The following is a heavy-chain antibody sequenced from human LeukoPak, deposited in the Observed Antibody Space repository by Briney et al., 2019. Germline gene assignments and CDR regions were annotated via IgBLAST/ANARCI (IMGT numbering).Heavy chain of an antibody. J-gene: IGHJ4*02. V-gene: IGHV3-30*03. CDR1: GLTFRNYG. D-gene: IGHD2-21*02. CDR3: ARFRTWGDKAFDY. Sequence: GGSLRLSCAASGLTFRNYGMHWVRQAPGKGLEWVAIISYDGSNKYYADSVRGRFTISKDNSQNTLYLQMNSLRAEDTAVYYCARFRTWGDKAFDYWGQGTLVTVSS. CDR2: ISYDGSNK.